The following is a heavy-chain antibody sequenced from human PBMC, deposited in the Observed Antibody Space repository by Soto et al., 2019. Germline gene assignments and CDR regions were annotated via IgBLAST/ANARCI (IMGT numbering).Heavy chain of an antibody. V-gene: IGHV1-69*02. J-gene: IGHJ6*02. CDR3: AGWGYRPPPGGMDV. Sequence: QVQLVQSGAEVKKPGSSVKVSCKASGGTFSSYTISWVRQAPGQGLEWMGRIIPILGIANYAQKFQGRVTXXAXKXXSTAYMELSSLRSEDTAVYYCAGWGYRPPPGGMDVWGQGTTVTVSS. CDR1: GGTFSSYT. CDR2: IIPILGIA. D-gene: IGHD6-13*01.